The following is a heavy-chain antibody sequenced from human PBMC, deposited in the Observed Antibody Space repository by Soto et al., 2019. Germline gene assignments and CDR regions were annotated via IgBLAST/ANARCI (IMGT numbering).Heavy chain of an antibody. Sequence: ASVKVSCKVSGYTLTELSMHWVRQAPGKGLEWMGGFDPEDGETIYAQKFQGRVTMTEDTSTDTAYMELSSLRSEDTAVYYCAKGAATNEQWLVNFDYWGQGTLVTVSS. D-gene: IGHD6-19*01. CDR2: FDPEDGET. V-gene: IGHV1-24*01. CDR1: GYTLTELS. J-gene: IGHJ4*02. CDR3: AKGAATNEQWLVNFDY.